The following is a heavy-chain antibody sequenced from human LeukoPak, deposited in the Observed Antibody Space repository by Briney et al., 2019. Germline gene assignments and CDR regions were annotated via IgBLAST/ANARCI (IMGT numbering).Heavy chain of an antibody. J-gene: IGHJ4*02. CDR3: ARDQTIMITFGGVTGPFDY. V-gene: IGHV3-21*01. Sequence: GGSLRLSCAASGFTFSSYSMNWVRQAPGKGLEWVSSISSSSSYIYYADSVKGRFTISRDNAKNSLCLQMNSLRAEDTAVYYCARDQTIMITFGGVTGPFDYWGQGTLVTVSS. CDR1: GFTFSSYS. CDR2: ISSSSSYI. D-gene: IGHD3-16*01.